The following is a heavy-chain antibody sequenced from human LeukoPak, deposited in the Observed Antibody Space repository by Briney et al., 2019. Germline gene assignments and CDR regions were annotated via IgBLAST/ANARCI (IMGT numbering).Heavy chain of an antibody. J-gene: IGHJ4*02. Sequence: GESLTISCKGSGHSFTTYWISWVRQMPGKGLEWTGRIDPSDSYTRYSPSFQGHVTISADKSITTAYLQWSSLRASDTAMYYCARTDSAYEYLDYWGQGTLVTVSS. D-gene: IGHD5-12*01. CDR1: GHSFTTYW. CDR2: IDPSDSYT. CDR3: ARTDSAYEYLDY. V-gene: IGHV5-10-1*01.